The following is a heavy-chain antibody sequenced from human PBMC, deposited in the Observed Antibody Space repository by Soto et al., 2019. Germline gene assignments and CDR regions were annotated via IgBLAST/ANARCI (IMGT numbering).Heavy chain of an antibody. CDR3: ARVGPWVPYYYDSSPYTFENWFDP. Sequence: SETLSLTCTVSGGSINTFYWSWVRQPAGKGLEWIGRIFSSGSTSFNPSLESRVTLSIDMTNNHVSLILNSVTAADTAVYYCARVGPWVPYYYDSSPYTFENWFDPWGQGTLVTVSS. J-gene: IGHJ5*02. CDR2: IFSSGST. D-gene: IGHD3-22*01. CDR1: GGSINTFY. V-gene: IGHV4-4*07.